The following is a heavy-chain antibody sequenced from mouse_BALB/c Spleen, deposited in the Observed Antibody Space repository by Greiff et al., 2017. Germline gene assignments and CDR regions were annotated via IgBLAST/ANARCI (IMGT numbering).Heavy chain of an antibody. Sequence: QVQLKESGPGLVAPSQTLSITCTVSGFSFTSYGVHWVRQPPGKGLEWLGVIWAGGSTNYNSALMSRLSISKDNSKSQVFLKMNSLPTDDTAIYYCARDQVLSRAMDYWGQGTSVTVSS. CDR2: IWAGGST. CDR1: GFSFTSYG. V-gene: IGHV2-9*02. D-gene: IGHD2-14*01. J-gene: IGHJ4*01. CDR3: ARDQVLSRAMDY.